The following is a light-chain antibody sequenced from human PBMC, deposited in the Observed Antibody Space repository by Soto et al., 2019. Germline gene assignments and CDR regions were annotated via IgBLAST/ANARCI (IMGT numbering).Light chain of an antibody. CDR1: DSDVGGYNF. Sequence: QSVLTQPASVSGSPGQSITISCTGTDSDVGGYNFVSWYQQHPGKAPKLIIYEVTYRPSGVSARFSGSKSGNTASLTVSGLQAEDEADYYCSSKRSSDTLYVFGTGTKLTVL. CDR2: EVT. J-gene: IGLJ1*01. CDR3: SSKRSSDTLYV. V-gene: IGLV2-14*01.